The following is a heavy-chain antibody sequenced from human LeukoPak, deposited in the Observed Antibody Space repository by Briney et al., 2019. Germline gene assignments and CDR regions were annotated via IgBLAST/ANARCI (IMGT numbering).Heavy chain of an antibody. J-gene: IGHJ6*04. D-gene: IGHD2-2*01. CDR2: IIPIFGTA. V-gene: IGHV1-69*01. CDR3: ARDLGYCSSTSCYGYYYGMDV. CDR1: GGTFSSYA. Sequence: SVKVSCTASGGTFSSYAISWVRQAPGQGLEWMGGIIPIFGTANYAQKFQGRVTITADESTSTAYMELSSLRSEDTAVYYCARDLGYCSSTSCYGYYYGMDVWGKGTTVTVSS.